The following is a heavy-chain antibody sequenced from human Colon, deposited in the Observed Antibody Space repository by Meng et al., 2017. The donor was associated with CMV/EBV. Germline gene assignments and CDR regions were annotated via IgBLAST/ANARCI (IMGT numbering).Heavy chain of an antibody. Sequence: GESLKISCAASGFTFSSSAMTWVRQALGKGLEWVSFISGSGSSTDYADSVKGRFTISRDNSKNMLHLQMNSLRAEDTAVYYCAKDGRYCSSASCYIPPGYFYAMDVWGQGTTVTVSS. V-gene: IGHV3-23*01. CDR1: GFTFSSSA. CDR3: AKDGRYCSSASCYIPPGYFYAMDV. J-gene: IGHJ6*02. D-gene: IGHD2-2*02. CDR2: ISGSGSST.